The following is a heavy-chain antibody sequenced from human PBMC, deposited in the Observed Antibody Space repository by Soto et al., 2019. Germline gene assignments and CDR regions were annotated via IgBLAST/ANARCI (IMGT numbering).Heavy chain of an antibody. J-gene: IGHJ6*02. CDR2: ISAYNGNT. D-gene: IGHD3-3*01. CDR3: AREMGRGFWRDYYYYGMDV. Sequence: ASVKVSCKASGYTFTSYGISWVRQAPGQGLEWMGWISAYNGNTNYAQKLQGRVTMTTDTSTSTAYMELRSLRPDDTAVYYCAREMGRGFWRDYYYYGMDVWGQGTTVTVSS. CDR1: GYTFTSYG. V-gene: IGHV1-18*01.